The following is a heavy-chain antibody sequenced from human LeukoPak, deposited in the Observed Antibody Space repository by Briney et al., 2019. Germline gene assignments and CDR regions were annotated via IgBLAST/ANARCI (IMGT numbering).Heavy chain of an antibody. J-gene: IGHJ4*02. CDR2: ISGSGGST. Sequence: GGSLRLSCAASGFTFSSYAMSWVRQAPGKGLEWVSAISGSGGSTYYADSVKGRLTISRHNSKNTLYLQMNSLTDEDTAVYYCAKAAPVNIVVVPAANSWGQGTLVTVSS. CDR1: GFTFSSYA. D-gene: IGHD2-2*01. V-gene: IGHV3-23*01. CDR3: AKAAPVNIVVVPAANS.